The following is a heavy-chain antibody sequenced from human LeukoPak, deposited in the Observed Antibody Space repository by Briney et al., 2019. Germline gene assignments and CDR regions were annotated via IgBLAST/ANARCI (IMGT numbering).Heavy chain of an antibody. Sequence: ASVKVSCKASGYTFTSYGISWVRQAPGQGLEWMGWISPYNGNTIYAQKLQGRVTVTTDTSTSTAYMELRSLRSDDTAVYYCTRTVLDCKNGVCYDYWGQGTLVTVSS. CDR2: ISPYNGNT. J-gene: IGHJ4*02. D-gene: IGHD2-8*01. CDR3: TRTVLDCKNGVCYDY. CDR1: GYTFTSYG. V-gene: IGHV1-18*01.